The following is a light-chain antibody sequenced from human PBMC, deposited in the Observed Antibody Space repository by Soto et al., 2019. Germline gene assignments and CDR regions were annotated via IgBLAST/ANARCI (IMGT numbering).Light chain of an antibody. J-gene: IGLJ1*01. Sequence: QSALTQPASVSGSPGQSITISCTGTSSDVGGYGYVSWYQQHPGKVPKLMIYEVSNRPSGVSNRFSGSKSGNTASQTISGLQAEDEADYYCSSYTSGSTYVFGTGTKLTVL. CDR3: SSYTSGSTYV. CDR1: SSDVGGYGY. V-gene: IGLV2-14*01. CDR2: EVS.